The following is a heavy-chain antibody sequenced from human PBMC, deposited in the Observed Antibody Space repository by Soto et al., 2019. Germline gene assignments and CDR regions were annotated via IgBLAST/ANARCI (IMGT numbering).Heavy chain of an antibody. CDR2: ISGSGGST. V-gene: IGHV3-23*01. CDR3: AKDSADIVLMVYAILYYMDV. CDR1: GFTFSSYA. Sequence: GSLRLPCAASGFTFSSYAMSWVRQAPGKGLEGVSAISGSGGSTYYADSVKGRFTISRDNSKNTLYLQMNSLRAEDTAVYYCAKDSADIVLMVYAILYYMDVWGKGTTVTVSS. J-gene: IGHJ6*03. D-gene: IGHD2-8*01.